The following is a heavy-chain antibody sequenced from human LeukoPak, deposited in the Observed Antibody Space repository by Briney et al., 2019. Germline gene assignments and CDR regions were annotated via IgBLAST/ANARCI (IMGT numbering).Heavy chain of an antibody. J-gene: IGHJ4*02. CDR2: ISGDGGAT. Sequence: GGSLRLSCAASGFTFSSYAMNWVRQAPGKGLEWVSTISGDGGATHYADSVKGRFTISRANSKNTLFLQMNSLRAEDTAVYYCAKSGSRDWGYFEYWGQGTLVTASS. V-gene: IGHV3-23*01. CDR1: GFTFSSYA. CDR3: AKSGSRDWGYFEY. D-gene: IGHD2-2*01.